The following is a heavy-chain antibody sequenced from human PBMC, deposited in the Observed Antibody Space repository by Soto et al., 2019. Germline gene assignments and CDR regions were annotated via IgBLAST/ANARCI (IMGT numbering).Heavy chain of an antibody. CDR3: ARSEIHFDY. V-gene: IGHV3-48*01. CDR1: GFTFSSYS. Sequence: GGSLRLSCAASGFTFSSYSMNWVRQAPGKGLEWVSYISSSSSTIYYADSVKGRFTISRDNAKNSLYLQMNSLRAEDTAVYYCARSEIHFDYWGQGTLVTVSS. J-gene: IGHJ4*02. D-gene: IGHD5-18*01. CDR2: ISSSSSTI.